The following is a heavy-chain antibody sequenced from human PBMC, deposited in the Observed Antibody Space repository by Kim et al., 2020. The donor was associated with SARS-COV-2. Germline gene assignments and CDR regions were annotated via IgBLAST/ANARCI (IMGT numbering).Heavy chain of an antibody. J-gene: IGHJ4*03. V-gene: IGHV1-18*01. D-gene: IGHD2-15*01. Sequence: ASVKVSCKASGYDFTKIGISWLRQAPGQGLEWVGWISAEKGDAKYAQKFQGRVTLTTDTSTSKAYMEVRSLRSDDTALYYCARGAGQCTGGNCYWGDGY. CDR2: ISAEKGDA. CDR3: ARGAGQCTGGNCYWGDGY. CDR1: GYDFTKIG.